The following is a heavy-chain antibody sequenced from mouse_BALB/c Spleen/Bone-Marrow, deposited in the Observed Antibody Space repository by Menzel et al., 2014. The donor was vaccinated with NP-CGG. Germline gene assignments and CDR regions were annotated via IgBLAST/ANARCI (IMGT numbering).Heavy chain of an antibody. D-gene: IGHD2-14*01. V-gene: IGHV14-3*02. CDR2: IDPANGNT. J-gene: IGHJ2*01. CDR3: ARYRLGTSFDY. CDR1: GFNIKDTY. Sequence: VQLQQPGAELVKPGASVKLSCTASGFNIKDTYMHWVKQRPEQGLEWIGRIDPANGNTKYDPKFQGKATIKADISSNTAYLQLSSLTSEDTAVYYCARYRLGTSFDYWGQGTTLTVSS.